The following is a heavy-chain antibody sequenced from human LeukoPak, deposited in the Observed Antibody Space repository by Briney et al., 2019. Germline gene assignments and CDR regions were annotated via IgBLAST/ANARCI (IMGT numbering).Heavy chain of an antibody. CDR2: INHSGST. D-gene: IGHD3-22*01. Sequence: PSETLSLTCAVYGGSFSGYYWSWIRQPPGKGLEWIGEINHSGSTNYNPSLKSRVTISVDTSKNQFSLKLSSVTAADTAVYYCRRWGHRRNYYDSSGPDYWGQGTLVTVSS. CDR1: GGSFSGYY. CDR3: RRWGHRRNYYDSSGPDY. J-gene: IGHJ4*02. V-gene: IGHV4-34*01.